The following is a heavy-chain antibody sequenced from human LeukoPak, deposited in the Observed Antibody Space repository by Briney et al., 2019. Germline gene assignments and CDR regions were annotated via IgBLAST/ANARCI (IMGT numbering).Heavy chain of an antibody. D-gene: IGHD1-26*01. V-gene: IGHV3-33*01. Sequence: GSLTPSRPASGFPFSIYGMHWVRPAPGKGLEGVAVIWYDGSNKYYADSVKGRFTISRDNSKNTLYLQMNSLRAEDTAVYYCARAPTSYYYFDYWGQGTLVTVSS. CDR1: GFPFSIYG. CDR2: IWYDGSNK. CDR3: ARAPTSYYYFDY. J-gene: IGHJ4*02.